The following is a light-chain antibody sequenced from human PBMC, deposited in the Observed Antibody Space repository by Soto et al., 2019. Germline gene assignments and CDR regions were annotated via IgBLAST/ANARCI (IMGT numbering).Light chain of an antibody. J-gene: IGKJ4*01. CDR1: QNVGNW. Sequence: DIPMTQSPASVSASVGDRVTISCRASQNVGNWLAWYQQTPGKAPKLLIYAASSLQTGVPSRFSGGGSGTDFTLTISSLQPEDFATYYCQQSNTFPLTFGGGTKVEIK. V-gene: IGKV1-12*01. CDR3: QQSNTFPLT. CDR2: AAS.